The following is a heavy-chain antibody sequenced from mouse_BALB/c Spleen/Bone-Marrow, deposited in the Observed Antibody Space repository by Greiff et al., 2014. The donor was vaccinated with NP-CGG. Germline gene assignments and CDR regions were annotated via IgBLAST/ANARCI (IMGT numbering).Heavy chain of an antibody. V-gene: IGHV1S135*01. CDR2: IDPYNGGT. CDR3: ARPYGRGAMDY. CDR1: GYAFTSYN. Sequence: VQLQPPGPELVKPGASVQVSCKASGYAFTSYNMYWVKQSHGKSLEWIGSIDPYNGGTSYNQKFKGKATLTVDKSSSTAYMHLNSLTSEDSAVYYCARPYGRGAMDYWGQGTSVTVSS. D-gene: IGHD1-1*01. J-gene: IGHJ4*01.